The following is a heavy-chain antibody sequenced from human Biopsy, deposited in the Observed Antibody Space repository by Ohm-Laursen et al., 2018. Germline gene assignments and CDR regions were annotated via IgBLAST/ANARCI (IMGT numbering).Heavy chain of an antibody. V-gene: IGHV1-69*10. J-gene: IGHJ4*02. CDR3: ARVPSTTRSRDY. CDR1: GYTFTGYY. Sequence: SVKVSCKASGYTFTGYYLHWVRQAPGEGLEWMGGIIAVSGLVNYAPKFQGRVSITADKSTTTAYMELSSLRSEDTAVYYCARVPSTTRSRDYWGQGTLVTVSS. CDR2: IIAVSGLV. D-gene: IGHD2-2*01.